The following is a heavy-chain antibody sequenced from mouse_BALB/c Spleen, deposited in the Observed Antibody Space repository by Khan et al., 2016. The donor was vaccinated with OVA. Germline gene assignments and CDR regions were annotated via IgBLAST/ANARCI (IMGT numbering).Heavy chain of an antibody. J-gene: IGHJ3*01. CDR3: GRGDYYGSRSFAY. CDR2: ISCYNGVI. V-gene: IGHV1S34*01. CDR1: GYSLTGYY. Sequence: LVKTGASVKISCKASGYSLTGYYMHWVKQSHGKSLEWIGYISCYNGVISYNQKFKGKATFTVDTSSSTAYMQLNSLTSEDSAVYSDGRGDYYGSRSFAYWGQGTLVTVSA. D-gene: IGHD1-1*01.